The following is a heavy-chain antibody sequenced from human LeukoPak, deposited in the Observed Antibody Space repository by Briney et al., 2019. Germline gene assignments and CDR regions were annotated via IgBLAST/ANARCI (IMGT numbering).Heavy chain of an antibody. Sequence: SVKVSCKASGGTFSSYAISWVRQAPGQGLEWMGGIIPIFGIANYAQKFQGRVTITADKSTSTAYMELSSLRSEDTAVYYCASRLYGGTIFDYWGQGTLVTVSS. D-gene: IGHD4-23*01. CDR2: IIPIFGIA. CDR1: GGTFSSYA. J-gene: IGHJ4*02. V-gene: IGHV1-69*10. CDR3: ASRLYGGTIFDY.